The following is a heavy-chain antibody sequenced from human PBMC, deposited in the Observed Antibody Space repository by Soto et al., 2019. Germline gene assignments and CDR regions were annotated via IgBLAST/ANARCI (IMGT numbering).Heavy chain of an antibody. V-gene: IGHV3-9*01. D-gene: IGHD2-15*01. CDR2: ISWNSGSI. CDR1: GFTFDDYA. J-gene: IGHJ4*02. Sequence: EVQLVESGGGLVQPGRSLRLSCAASGFTFDDYAMHWVRQAPGKGLEWVSGISWNSGSIGYADSVKGRFTISRDNAKNSMYLQMNSLRAEDTALYSCAKDNGRRVVDATVLTYFDYWGQGTLVTVSS. CDR3: AKDNGRRVVDATVLTYFDY.